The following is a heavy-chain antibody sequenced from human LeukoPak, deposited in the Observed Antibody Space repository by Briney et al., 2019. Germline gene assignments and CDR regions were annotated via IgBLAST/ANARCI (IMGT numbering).Heavy chain of an antibody. CDR1: GFTFSSYS. J-gene: IGHJ4*02. Sequence: GGSLRLSCAASGFTFSSYSMHWVRQAPGKGLEWGAVISYDGSNKYYADSVKSRFTISRDTSKNTLYLQMNSLRAEDTAVYYCAKNGYYDILTGYPNDWGQGTLVTVSS. CDR3: AKNGYYDILTGYPND. V-gene: IGHV3-30*18. CDR2: ISYDGSNK. D-gene: IGHD3-9*01.